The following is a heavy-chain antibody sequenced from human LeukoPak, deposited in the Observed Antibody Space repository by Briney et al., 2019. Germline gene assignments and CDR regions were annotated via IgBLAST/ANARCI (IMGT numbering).Heavy chain of an antibody. J-gene: IGHJ4*02. CDR2: IRGSGGSA. Sequence: GGSLRLSCAASGFTFSSYAMSWVRQAPGKGLEWVSSIRGSGGSAYYVDSVRGRFTISRDNSKNTLYLQMSSLRAEDTALYYCAKGGSPRAYGSGSYSDYWGQGTLVTVSS. CDR3: AKGGSPRAYGSGSYSDY. CDR1: GFTFSSYA. V-gene: IGHV3-23*01. D-gene: IGHD3-10*01.